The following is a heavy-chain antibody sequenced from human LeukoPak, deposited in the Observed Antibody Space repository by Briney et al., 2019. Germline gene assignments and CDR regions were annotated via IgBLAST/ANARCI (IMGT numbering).Heavy chain of an antibody. CDR1: GGSISSSSYY. D-gene: IGHD6-13*01. V-gene: IGHV4-39*01. CDR2: IYYSGST. CDR3: ARLIRQQLAEDWFDP. Sequence: SETLSLTCTVSGGSISSSSYYWGWIRQPPGKGLEWIGSIYYSGSTYYNPSLKSRVTISVDTSKNQFSLKLSSVTAADTAVYYCARLIRQQLAEDWFDPWGQGTLVTVSS. J-gene: IGHJ5*02.